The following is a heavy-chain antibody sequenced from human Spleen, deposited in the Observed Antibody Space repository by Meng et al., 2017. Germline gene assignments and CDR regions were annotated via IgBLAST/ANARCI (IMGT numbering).Heavy chain of an antibody. V-gene: IGHV2-5*02. CDR1: GFSLSTSGVG. CDR2: IYWDDDK. CDR3: TRDLGYCSTTSFTLSHYGMDV. D-gene: IGHD2-2*01. Sequence: SGPTLVKPTQTFTLTCTFSGFSLSTSGVGVGWIRQPPGKALEWLALIYWDDDKRDSPSLKSRRTITKDNSKNQVVLTMSNMDPVDTATYYCTRDLGYCSTTSFTLSHYGMDVWGQGTTVTVSS. J-gene: IGHJ6*02.